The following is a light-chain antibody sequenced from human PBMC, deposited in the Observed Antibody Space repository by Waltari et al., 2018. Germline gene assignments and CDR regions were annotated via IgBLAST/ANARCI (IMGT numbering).Light chain of an antibody. V-gene: IGKV3-15*01. CDR3: QQYNNWPPVLT. J-gene: IGKJ4*01. Sequence: DIVMTHSPATLSVSPGERPPLSCRASQSVSSNLAWYQQKPGQAPRLLIYGASTRATDIPARFSGSGSGAEFTLTISSLQSEDFAVYYCQQYNNWPPVLTFGGGTKVEIK. CDR1: QSVSSN. CDR2: GAS.